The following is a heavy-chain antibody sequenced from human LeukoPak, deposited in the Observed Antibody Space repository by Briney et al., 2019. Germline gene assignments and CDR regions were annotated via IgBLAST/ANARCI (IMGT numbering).Heavy chain of an antibody. CDR2: IIPILGIA. CDR1: GGTFSSYA. Sequence: SVKVSCKASGGTFSSYAISWVRQAPGQGLEWMGRIIPILGIANYAQKFQGRVTITADTSTSTAYMELRSLRSDDTAVYYCARDRITGTTGRFDYWGQGTLVTVSS. D-gene: IGHD1-7*01. V-gene: IGHV1-69*04. J-gene: IGHJ4*02. CDR3: ARDRITGTTGRFDY.